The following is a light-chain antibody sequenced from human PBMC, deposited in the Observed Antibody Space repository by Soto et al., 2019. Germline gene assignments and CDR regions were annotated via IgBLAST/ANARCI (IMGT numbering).Light chain of an antibody. CDR3: QQFSSYPLT. Sequence: TVMTQSPATLSVSPGERATLSCRASQGLGTNLAWYQQRPRQAPRLPIYAASTRATGVPARFSGSGSETDFTLTISRLEPEDFAVYYCQQFSSYPLTFGGGTKVDI. CDR1: QGLGTN. V-gene: IGKV3-15*01. J-gene: IGKJ4*01. CDR2: AAS.